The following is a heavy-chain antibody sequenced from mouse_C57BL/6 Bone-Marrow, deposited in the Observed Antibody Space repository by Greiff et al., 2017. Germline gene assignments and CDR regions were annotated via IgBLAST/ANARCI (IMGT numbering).Heavy chain of an antibody. V-gene: IGHV1-64*01. CDR3: ARREHYWYFDD. CDR1: GYTFTSYW. Sequence: VQLQQPGAELVKPGASVQLSCQASGYTFTSYWMHWVKQRPGQGLEWIGMIHPNSGSTNYNEKFKSKSTLTVDKSSSTAYMQLSSLTSEDSEVYYNARREHYWYFDDWGTGTTVTVSS. J-gene: IGHJ1*03. CDR2: IHPNSGST.